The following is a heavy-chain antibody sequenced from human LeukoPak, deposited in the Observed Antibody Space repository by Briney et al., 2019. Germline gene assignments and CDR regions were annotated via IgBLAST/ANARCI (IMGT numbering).Heavy chain of an antibody. CDR2: ISYSGNT. D-gene: IGHD2-2*02. V-gene: IGHV4-39*07. J-gene: IGHJ2*01. CDR3: ARTVSLYNWYFDL. Sequence: SETLSLTCTVSGGSISSSDFYWGWIRQPPGKGLEWIGSISYSGNTYYNPSLKGRVTISVDTSKNQFSLKLSSVTAADTAVYYCARTVSLYNWYFDLWGRGTLVTVSS. CDR1: GGSISSSDFY.